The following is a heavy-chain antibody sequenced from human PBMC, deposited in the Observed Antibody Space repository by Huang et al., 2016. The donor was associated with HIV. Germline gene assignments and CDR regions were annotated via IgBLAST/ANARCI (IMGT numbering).Heavy chain of an antibody. CDR3: ARRYNSRRDY. CDR2: INHSGNT. CDR1: GGSFSGYY. V-gene: IGHV4-34*02. J-gene: IGHJ4*02. D-gene: IGHD3-22*01. Sequence: QVQLEQWGAGLLKASETLSLTCAVYGGSFSGYYWNWLRQAPGQGLEWVGEINHSGNTNYNPSLERRVNMSVDTSKSQVSLYLTSLSAADTGTYFCARRYNSRRDYWGRGTLVTVHS.